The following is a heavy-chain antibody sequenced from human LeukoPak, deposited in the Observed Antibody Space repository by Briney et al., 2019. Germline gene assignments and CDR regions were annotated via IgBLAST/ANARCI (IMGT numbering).Heavy chain of an antibody. V-gene: IGHV1-8*01. CDR2: MNPNSGNT. CDR1: GYTFTNYD. Sequence: ASVKVSCKASGYTFTNYDINWVRQATGQGLEWMGWMNPNSGNTGYARKFQGRVTMTRDTSISTAYMELNSLRSEDTAVYYGARVHYYDSKGNWFDPWGQGTPVTVSS. CDR3: ARVHYYDSKGNWFDP. D-gene: IGHD3-22*01. J-gene: IGHJ5*02.